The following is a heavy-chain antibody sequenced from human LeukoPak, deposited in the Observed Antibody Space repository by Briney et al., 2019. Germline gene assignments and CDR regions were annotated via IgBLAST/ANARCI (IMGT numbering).Heavy chain of an antibody. CDR3: AKALRVAGTGYFDY. Sequence: GGSLRLSCAASGFTFSSYAMHWVRQAPGKGLEWVAVISYDGSNKYYADSVKGRFTISRDNSKNTLYLQMNSLRAEDTAVYYCAKALRVAGTGYFDYWGQGTLATVSS. CDR1: GFTFSSYA. V-gene: IGHV3-30-3*01. CDR2: ISYDGSNK. D-gene: IGHD6-19*01. J-gene: IGHJ4*02.